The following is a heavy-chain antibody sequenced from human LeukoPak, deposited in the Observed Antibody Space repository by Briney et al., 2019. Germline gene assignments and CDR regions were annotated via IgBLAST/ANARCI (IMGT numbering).Heavy chain of an antibody. V-gene: IGHV5-51*01. D-gene: IGHD6-19*01. Sequence: GESLKISCKGSGYSFTIYWIGWVRQMPGKGLKWMGIIYAGDSDTRYSPSFQGQVTISADKSISTAYLQWSSLKASDTAMYYCARHSTVAGTGSGVDYWGQGTLVTVSS. CDR3: ARHSTVAGTGSGVDY. J-gene: IGHJ4*02. CDR1: GYSFTIYW. CDR2: IYAGDSDT.